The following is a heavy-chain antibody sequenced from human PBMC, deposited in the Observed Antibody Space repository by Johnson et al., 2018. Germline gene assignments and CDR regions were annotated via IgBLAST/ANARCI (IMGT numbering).Heavy chain of an antibody. CDR3: ARDTPWEGGSPATDYYYYGMDV. CDR2: SSGSGGSR. V-gene: IGHV3-23*04. Sequence: VQLVQSGGGVVQXGRSLRLSCAASGFTFSRNAMSWVRQAPGKGLEWVSASSGSGGSRYYADSVRGRFTISRDNSKNTLDLQMNNLRAEDTALYYCARDTPWEGGSPATDYYYYGMDVWGQGTTVTVSS. D-gene: IGHD5-12*01. J-gene: IGHJ6*02. CDR1: GFTFSRNA.